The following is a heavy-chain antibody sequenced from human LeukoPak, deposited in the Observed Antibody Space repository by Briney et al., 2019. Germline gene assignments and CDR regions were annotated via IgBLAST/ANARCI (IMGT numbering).Heavy chain of an antibody. J-gene: IGHJ4*02. Sequence: PGGSLRLSCAASGFTFSDHYMSWFRQAPGKGLEWVSYISNSGSLKYYADSVKGRFTISRDNAKNSLYLQMDSLRAEETAVYYCARSEGSIWGQGTLVTVSS. CDR3: ARSEGSI. D-gene: IGHD1-26*01. CDR2: ISNSGSLK. CDR1: GFTFSDHY. V-gene: IGHV3-11*01.